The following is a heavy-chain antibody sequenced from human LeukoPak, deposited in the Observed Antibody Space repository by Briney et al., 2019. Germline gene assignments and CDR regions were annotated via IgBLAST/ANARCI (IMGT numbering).Heavy chain of an antibody. Sequence: RGSLRLSCAPSRFTFSTYATGWVRQAPGKGLEWVSTIRNSVERTNYADSVKGRFSISRDPSKNTPLRRMNSLRAADTASYFCAKVPPPHLAGVSASMPLYYYCYMDVWGNGTTVAVSS. J-gene: IGHJ6*03. CDR1: RFTFSTYA. V-gene: IGHV3-23*01. CDR2: IRNSVERT. CDR3: AKVPPPHLAGVSASMPLYYYCYMDV. D-gene: IGHD2-2*01.